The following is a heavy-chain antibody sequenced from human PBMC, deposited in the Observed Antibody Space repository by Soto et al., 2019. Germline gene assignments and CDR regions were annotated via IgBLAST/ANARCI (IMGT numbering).Heavy chain of an antibody. Sequence: GGSRRLSCTASGFIFRNNGMAWVRQAPGKGRDWVGTISGDGPNNHFADSVKGRFSISRANYKNPLFLNMHTLRTEDTAIYFCATDAGDSVDMFDYWGRGTQVTVSS. CDR1: GFIFRNNG. D-gene: IGHD2-21*02. J-gene: IGHJ4*01. CDR3: ATDAGDSVDMFDY. V-gene: IGHV3-23*01. CDR2: ISGDGPNN.